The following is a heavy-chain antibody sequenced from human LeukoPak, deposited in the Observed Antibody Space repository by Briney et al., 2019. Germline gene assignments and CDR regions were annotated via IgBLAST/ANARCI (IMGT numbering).Heavy chain of an antibody. D-gene: IGHD3-16*01. Sequence: SETLSLTCAVYGGSFSGYYWSWIRQPPGKGLEWIGEINHSGSTNYNPSLKSRVTISVDTSKNQFSLKLSSVTAADTAVYYCARRGPGGPFDYWGQGTPVTVSS. CDR2: INHSGST. CDR3: ARRGPGGPFDY. CDR1: GGSFSGYY. V-gene: IGHV4-34*01. J-gene: IGHJ4*02.